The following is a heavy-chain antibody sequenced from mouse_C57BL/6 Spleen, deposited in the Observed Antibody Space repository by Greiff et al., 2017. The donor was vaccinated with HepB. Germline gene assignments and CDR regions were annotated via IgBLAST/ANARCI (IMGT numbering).Heavy chain of an antibody. J-gene: IGHJ3*01. Sequence: QVQLQQSGAELVKPGASVKVSCKASGYTFTSYWMHWVKQRPGQGLEWIGRIHPSDRDTNYNQKCKGKATLTVDKSYSTAYMQLISLTSEDSAVYYCAIENPFDYETWFAYWGQVTLVTVSA. CDR3: AIENPFDYETWFAY. D-gene: IGHD2-4*01. CDR2: IHPSDRDT. V-gene: IGHV1-74*01. CDR1: GYTFTSYW.